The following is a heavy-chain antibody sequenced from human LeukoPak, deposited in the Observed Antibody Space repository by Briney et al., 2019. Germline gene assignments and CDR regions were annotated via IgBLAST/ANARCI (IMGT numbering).Heavy chain of an antibody. J-gene: IGHJ4*02. D-gene: IGHD3-22*01. CDR2: INPSGGST. CDR1: GYTFTSYY. CDR3: ARVGYDSSGYASLFDY. V-gene: IGHV1-46*01. Sequence: GASVKVSCKASGYTFTSYYMHWVRQAPGQVLEWMGIINPSGGSTSYAQKFQGRVTMTRDTSTSTVYMELSSLRSEDTAVYYCARVGYDSSGYASLFDYWGQGTLVTVSS.